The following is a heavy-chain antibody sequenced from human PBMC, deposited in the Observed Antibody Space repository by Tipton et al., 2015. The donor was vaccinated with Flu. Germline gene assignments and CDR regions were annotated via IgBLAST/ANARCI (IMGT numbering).Heavy chain of an antibody. V-gene: IGHV4-4*07. CDR1: GGSISSHY. CDR2: IYSTGST. Sequence: TLSLTCTVSGGSISSHYWTWMRQPAGKGLEWIGRIYSTGSTNYNPSLKNRVTMSVDTSKNQFSLKLSSVTAADTAVYFCARGGVGSTAGFDHWGQGTLITVSS. J-gene: IGHJ4*02. D-gene: IGHD1-26*01. CDR3: ARGGVGSTAGFDH.